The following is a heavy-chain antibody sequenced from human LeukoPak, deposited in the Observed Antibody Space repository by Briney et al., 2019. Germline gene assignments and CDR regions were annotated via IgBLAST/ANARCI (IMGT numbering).Heavy chain of an antibody. CDR1: GFTVSSYY. J-gene: IGHJ5*02. V-gene: IGHV3-53*04. CDR2: IYSGGST. D-gene: IGHD6-6*01. CDR3: ARDRYSSSPFWFDP. Sequence: GGSLRLSCAASGFTVSSYYMSWVRQAPGKGLEWVSVIYSGGSTYYADSVKGRFTISRHNSKNTLYLQMNSLRTEDTAVYYCARDRYSSSPFWFDPWGQGTLVTVSS.